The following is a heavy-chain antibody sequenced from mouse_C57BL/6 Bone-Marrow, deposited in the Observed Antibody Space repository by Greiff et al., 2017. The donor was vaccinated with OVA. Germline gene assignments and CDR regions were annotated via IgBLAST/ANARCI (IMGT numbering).Heavy chain of an antibody. CDR1: GYAFSSSW. CDR3: ASTGMTWFAY. D-gene: IGHD4-1*02. J-gene: IGHJ3*01. CDR2: IYPGDGDT. V-gene: IGHV1-82*01. Sequence: QVQLQQSGPELVKPGASVKISCKASGYAFSSSWMNWVKQRPGKGLEWIGRIYPGDGDTNYNGKFKGKATLTADKSSSTAYKQLSSLTSEDSAVYFCASTGMTWFAYWGQGTVVTVSA.